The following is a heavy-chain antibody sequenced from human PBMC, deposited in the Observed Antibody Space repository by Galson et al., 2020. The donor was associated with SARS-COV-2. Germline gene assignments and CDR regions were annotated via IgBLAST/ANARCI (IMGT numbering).Heavy chain of an antibody. V-gene: IGHV3-30*01. J-gene: IGHJ6*03. CDR3: VRDVGSAFYYERGYMDV. D-gene: IGHD3-22*01. Sequence: GGSLRLSCVASGFTFSNFALHWVRQAPGKGLECVAVTSYDGYTRYYGDSVRGRFTISRDNSKNTLYLQMNSLRPEDTAVYYCVRDVGSAFYYERGYMDVWGEGTTVTVSS. CDR2: TSYDGYTR. CDR1: GFTFSNFA.